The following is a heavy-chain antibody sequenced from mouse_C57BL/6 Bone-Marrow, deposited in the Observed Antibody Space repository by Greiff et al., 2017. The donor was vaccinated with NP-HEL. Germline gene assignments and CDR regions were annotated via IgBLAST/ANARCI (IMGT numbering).Heavy chain of an antibody. V-gene: IGHV5-17*01. CDR3: AREGNYFIFDY. J-gene: IGHJ2*01. D-gene: IGHD2-1*01. CDR2: ISSGSSTI. Sequence: EVQLQESGGGLVKPGGSLKLSCAASGFTFSDYGMHWVRQAPEKGLEWVAYISSGSSTIYYTDTVKGRFTISRDNAKNTLFLQMTSLRSEDTAMYYCAREGNYFIFDYWGQGTTLTVSS. CDR1: GFTFSDYG.